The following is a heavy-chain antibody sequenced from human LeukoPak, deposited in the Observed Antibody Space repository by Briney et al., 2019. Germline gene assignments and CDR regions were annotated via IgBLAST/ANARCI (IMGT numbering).Heavy chain of an antibody. V-gene: IGHV4-39*07. Sequence: SQTLSLTCTVSGGSISSSSYYWGWIRQPPGKGLEWIGTIYYSGSTYYNPSLKSRVTISVDTSKNQFSLKLSSVTAADTAVYYCARDGYNPIDYWGQGTLVTVSS. CDR1: GGSISSSSYY. D-gene: IGHD5-24*01. CDR2: IYYSGST. CDR3: ARDGYNPIDY. J-gene: IGHJ4*02.